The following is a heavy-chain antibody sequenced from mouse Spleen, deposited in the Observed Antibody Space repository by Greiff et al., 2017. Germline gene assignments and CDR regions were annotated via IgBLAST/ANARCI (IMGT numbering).Heavy chain of an antibody. J-gene: IGHJ3*01. CDR1: GFTFSDYY. CDR3: ASLTGTSY. CDR2: ISNGGGST. Sequence: EVQLVESGGGLVQPGGSLKLSCATSGFTFSDYYMYWVRQTPEKRLEWVAYISNGGGSTYYPDTVKGRFTISRDNAKNTLYLQMSRLKSEDTAMYFCASLTGTSYWGQGTLVTVSA. V-gene: IGHV5-12*02. D-gene: IGHD4-1*01.